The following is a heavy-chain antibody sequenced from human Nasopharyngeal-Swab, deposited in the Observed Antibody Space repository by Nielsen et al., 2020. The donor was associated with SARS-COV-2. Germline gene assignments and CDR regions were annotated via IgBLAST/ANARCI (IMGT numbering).Heavy chain of an antibody. D-gene: IGHD6-13*01. CDR3: ARSRKLMDV. CDR1: GFTFSSYW. J-gene: IGHJ6*02. V-gene: IGHV3-74*01. Sequence: GESLKISCAASGFTFSSYWMHWVRQAPGKGLGWVSRINSDGSSTSYADSVKGRFTISRDNAKNTLYLQMNSLRAEDTAVYYCARSRKLMDVWGQGTTVTVSS. CDR2: INSDGSST.